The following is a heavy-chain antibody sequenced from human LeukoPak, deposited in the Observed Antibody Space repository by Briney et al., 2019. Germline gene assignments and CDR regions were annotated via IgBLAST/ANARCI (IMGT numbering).Heavy chain of an antibody. D-gene: IGHD4-23*01. CDR1: GFTFSSYG. Sequence: PGGSLRLSCAASGFTFSSYGMHWVRQAPGKGLEWVAVIWYDGSNKYYADSVKGRFTISRDNSKNTLYLQMNSLRAEDTAVYCCARRAVVIGVGYFDYWGQGTLVTVSS. CDR3: ARRAVVIGVGYFDY. CDR2: IWYDGSNK. J-gene: IGHJ4*02. V-gene: IGHV3-33*01.